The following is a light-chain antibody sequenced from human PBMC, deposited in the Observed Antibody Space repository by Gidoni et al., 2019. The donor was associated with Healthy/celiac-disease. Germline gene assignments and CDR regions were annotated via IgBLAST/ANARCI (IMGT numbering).Light chain of an antibody. CDR1: QNISIY. CDR2: AAA. CDR3: QQSYSTPYT. Sequence: DIQMPQSPSSLSASLGDRVTITCRASQNISIYLNWYHQKPGKAPKLLIYAAANLQSGVPSRFSGGGSGTDFTLTISSLQPEDFATYYCQQSYSTPYTFGQGTKLEIK. V-gene: IGKV1-39*01. J-gene: IGKJ2*01.